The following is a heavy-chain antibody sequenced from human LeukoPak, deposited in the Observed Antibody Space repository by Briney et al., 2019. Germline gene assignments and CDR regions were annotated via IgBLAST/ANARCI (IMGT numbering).Heavy chain of an antibody. V-gene: IGHV3-23*01. CDR2: ISGTNGNT. J-gene: IGHJ4*02. CDR1: GFTFSNYA. D-gene: IGHD5-24*01. Sequence: PGGSLRLSCAASGFTFSNYAMSWVRQAPGKGLEWVSTISGTNGNTYYADSVKGRFTISRDNSKNTLYLQMNSLRVEDTALYYCAKERMATNIFKFDFWGQGILVTVSS. CDR3: AKERMATNIFKFDF.